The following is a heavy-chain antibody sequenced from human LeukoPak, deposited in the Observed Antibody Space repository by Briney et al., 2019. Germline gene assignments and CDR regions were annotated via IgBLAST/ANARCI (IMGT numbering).Heavy chain of an antibody. Sequence: SQTLSLTCTVSGGSIRTGSYYWSWIRQPAGKELQWIGRIFTSGSTNYNPSLKSRVTISVDTSKNQFSLKLSSVTAADTAVSYLARNSSPPRVKFLQHWGQGTLVTVSS. V-gene: IGHV4-61*02. CDR2: IFTSGST. J-gene: IGHJ1*01. CDR1: GGSIRTGSYY. D-gene: IGHD6-13*01. CDR3: ARNSSPPRVKFLQH.